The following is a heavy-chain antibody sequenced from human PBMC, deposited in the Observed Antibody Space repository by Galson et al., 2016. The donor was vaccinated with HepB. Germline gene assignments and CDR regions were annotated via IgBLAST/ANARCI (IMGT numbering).Heavy chain of an antibody. CDR1: GYNFATFW. J-gene: IGHJ4*02. D-gene: IGHD4-17*01. V-gene: IGHV5-51*01. CDR3: ARQGPVTTSSQPSDY. CDR2: IYPGDSDT. Sequence: QSGAEVKKPGESLMISCKGSGYNFATFWIGWMRQMPGKGLEWMGLIYPGDSDTRYSPSFQGQVTISADKSISTAYLQWTSLKASDTAIYYCARQGPVTTSSQPSDYWGQGTLVTVSS.